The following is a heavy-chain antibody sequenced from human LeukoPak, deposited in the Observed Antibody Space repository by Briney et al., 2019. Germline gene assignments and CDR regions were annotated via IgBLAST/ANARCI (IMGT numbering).Heavy chain of an antibody. V-gene: IGHV1-69*13. CDR1: GGTFSSYA. J-gene: IGHJ6*03. CDR2: IIPIFGTA. D-gene: IGHD2-2*02. Sequence: GASVKVSCKASGGTFSSYAISWVRQAPGQGLEWMGGIIPIFGTANYAQKFQGRVTITADESTSTAYMELSSLRSEDTAVYYCARVAAEVVGVPGAIGFGWLRRDYYYMDVWGKGTTVTVSS. CDR3: ARVAAEVVGVPGAIGFGWLRRDYYYMDV.